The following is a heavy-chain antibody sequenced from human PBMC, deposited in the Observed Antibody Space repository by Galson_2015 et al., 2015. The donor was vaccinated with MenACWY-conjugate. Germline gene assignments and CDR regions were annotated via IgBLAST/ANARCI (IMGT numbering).Heavy chain of an antibody. D-gene: IGHD6-6*01. Sequence: SLRLSCATSAFSVRSNYMSWVRQAPGKGLEWVSIIYSGGDTYYADSVKGRFTISRDNSKNTLYLQMNYLRAEDTAVYYCARVGGSSLAPFDYWGQGTLVTVSS. J-gene: IGHJ4*02. CDR3: ARVGGSSLAPFDY. V-gene: IGHV3-53*01. CDR2: IYSGGDT. CDR1: AFSVRSNY.